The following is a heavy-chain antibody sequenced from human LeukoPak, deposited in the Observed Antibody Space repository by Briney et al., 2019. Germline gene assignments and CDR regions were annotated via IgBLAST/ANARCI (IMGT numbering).Heavy chain of an antibody. D-gene: IGHD3-3*01. V-gene: IGHV4-59*11. CDR2: IYYSGST. CDR3: AKANYDFWSGYYYRSWFDP. CDR1: GGSISSHY. J-gene: IGHJ5*02. Sequence: SETLSLTCTVSGGSISSHYWSWIRQPPGKGLEWIGYIYYSGSTNYNPSLKSRVTISVDTSKNQLSLKLSSVTAADTAVYYCAKANYDFWSGYYYRSWFDPWGQGTLVTVSS.